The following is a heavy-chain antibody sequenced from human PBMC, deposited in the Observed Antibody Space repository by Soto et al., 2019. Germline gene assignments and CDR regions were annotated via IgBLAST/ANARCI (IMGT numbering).Heavy chain of an antibody. V-gene: IGHV3-21*01. CDR3: ARDIAAAGPGWDYYYGMDV. D-gene: IGHD6-13*01. Sequence: GGSLRLSCAASGFTFSSYSMNWVRQAPGKGLEWVSSISSSSYIYYADSVKGRFTISRDNAKNSLYLQMNSLRAEDTAVYYCARDIAAAGPGWDYYYGMDVWGQGTTVTVSS. CDR2: ISSSSYI. J-gene: IGHJ6*02. CDR1: GFTFSSYS.